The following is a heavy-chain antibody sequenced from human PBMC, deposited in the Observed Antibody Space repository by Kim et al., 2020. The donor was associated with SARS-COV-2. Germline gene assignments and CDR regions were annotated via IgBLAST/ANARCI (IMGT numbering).Heavy chain of an antibody. D-gene: IGHD4-17*01. J-gene: IGHJ3*02. CDR1: GGSISSSSYY. CDR3: ASAYGDSDAFDI. CDR2: IYYSGST. Sequence: SETLSLTCTVSGGSISSSSYYWGWIRQPPGKGLEWIGSIYYSGSTYYNPSLKSRVTISVDTSKNQFSLKLSSVTAADTAVYYCASAYGDSDAFDIWGQGTMVTVSS. V-gene: IGHV4-39*07.